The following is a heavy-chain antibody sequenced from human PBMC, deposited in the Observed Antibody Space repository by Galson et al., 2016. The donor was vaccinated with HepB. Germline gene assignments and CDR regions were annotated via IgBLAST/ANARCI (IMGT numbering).Heavy chain of an antibody. CDR1: GFTFSSYS. D-gene: IGHD5-18*01. CDR3: AGRNSYGWFYYYGMDV. J-gene: IGHJ6*04. CDR2: ISSSSSYI. V-gene: IGHV3-21*01. Sequence: SLRLSCAASGFTFSSYSMNWVRQAPGKGLEWVSSISSSSSYIYYADSVKGRFTISRDNAKNSLYLQMNSLRAEDTAVYYCAGRNSYGWFYYYGMDVWGKGTTVTVSS.